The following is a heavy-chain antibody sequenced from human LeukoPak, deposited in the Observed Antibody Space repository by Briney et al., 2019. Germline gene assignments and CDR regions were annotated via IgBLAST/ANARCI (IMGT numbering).Heavy chain of an antibody. D-gene: IGHD3-10*01. V-gene: IGHV4-59*01. CDR2: IYYSGST. Sequence: SETLSLTCTVSGGSISSYYWSWIRQPPGKGLEWIGYIYYSGSTNYNPSLKSRVTISVDTSKNQFSLKLSSVTATDTAVYYCARADRRVRRGSNWFDPWGQGTLVTVSS. CDR3: ARADRRVRRGSNWFDP. CDR1: GGSISSYY. J-gene: IGHJ5*02.